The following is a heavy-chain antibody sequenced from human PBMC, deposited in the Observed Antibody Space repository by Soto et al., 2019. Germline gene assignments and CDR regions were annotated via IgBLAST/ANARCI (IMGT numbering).Heavy chain of an antibody. J-gene: IGHJ4*02. CDR1: GGSVTSYY. CDR2: IYYSGST. Sequence: SETLSLTCTVSGGSVTSYYWSWIRQPPGKGLEWIGYIYYSGSTNYNPSLKSRVTISVDTSKNQFSLKLSSVTAADTAVYYCAREGGIVGATAADYWGQGTLVTVS. CDR3: AREGGIVGATAADY. V-gene: IGHV4-59*02. D-gene: IGHD1-26*01.